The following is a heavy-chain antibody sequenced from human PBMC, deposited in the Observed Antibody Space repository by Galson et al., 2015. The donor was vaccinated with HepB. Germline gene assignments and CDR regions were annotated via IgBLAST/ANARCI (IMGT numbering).Heavy chain of an antibody. Sequence: SLRLSCAASGFTFSSYWMHWVRQAPGKGLVWVSRINSDGSSTSYADSVKGRFTISRDNAKNTLYLQMNSLRAEDTAVYYCASGFGFWSGYYSRGGWYWFDYWGQGTLVTVSS. CDR1: GFTFSSYW. J-gene: IGHJ4*02. V-gene: IGHV3-74*01. CDR2: INSDGSST. CDR3: ASGFGFWSGYYSRGGWYWFDY. D-gene: IGHD3-3*01.